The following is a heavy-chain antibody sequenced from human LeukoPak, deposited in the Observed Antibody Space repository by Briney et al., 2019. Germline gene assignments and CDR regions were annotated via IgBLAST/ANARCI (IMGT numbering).Heavy chain of an antibody. V-gene: IGHV1-3*01. D-gene: IGHD4-17*01. J-gene: IGHJ4*02. CDR1: GYSFTRYA. CDR2: INAGNGNT. Sequence: ASVKVSCKASGYSFTRYAMYWVRQAPGQRLEWMGWINAGNGNTKYFQKFQGRVTFTRDTSASTAYMELSSLRSEDTAVYYCAATDLGDYWGQGTLVTVSS. CDR3: AATDLGDY.